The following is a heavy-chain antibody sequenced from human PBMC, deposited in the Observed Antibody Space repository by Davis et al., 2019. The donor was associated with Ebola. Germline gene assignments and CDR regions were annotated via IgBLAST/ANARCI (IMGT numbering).Heavy chain of an antibody. D-gene: IGHD3-22*01. CDR1: GGTFSTYV. CDR2: IIPIFGTA. CDR3: ARDRNYYDMLYFDY. Sequence: SVKVSCKASGGTFSTYVVIWVRQAPGQGLEWMGGIIPIFGTANYAQKFQGRVTITADESTSTAYMELSSLRSEDTAVYYCARDRNYYDMLYFDYWGQGTLVTVSS. V-gene: IGHV1-69*13. J-gene: IGHJ4*02.